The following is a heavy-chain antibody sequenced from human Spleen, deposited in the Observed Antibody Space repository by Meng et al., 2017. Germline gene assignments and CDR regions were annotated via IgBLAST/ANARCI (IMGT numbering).Heavy chain of an antibody. Sequence: ESETVESGAGSVQHGDSLRLSCAASGFTFSSYWMHWVRRAPGKGLMWVSRVYTDETNRNYADSVRGRFTIARDNAKSTLYLKMNSLGVEDTAVYFCERDGWVSSRYDYWGQGILVTVSS. J-gene: IGHJ4*02. CDR1: GFTFSSYW. CDR3: ERDGWVSSRYDY. CDR2: VYTDETNR. D-gene: IGHD3-10*01. V-gene: IGHV3-74*01.